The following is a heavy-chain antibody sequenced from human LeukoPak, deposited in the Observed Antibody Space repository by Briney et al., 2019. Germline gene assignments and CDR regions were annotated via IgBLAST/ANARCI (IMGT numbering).Heavy chain of an antibody. CDR2: IYYSGST. D-gene: IGHD3-3*01. CDR3: ARIIPRGYYYMDV. J-gene: IGHJ6*03. CDR1: GGSISSYY. Sequence: PSETLSLTCTVSGGSISSYYWSWIRQPPGKGVEWIGYIYYSGSTNYNPSLKSRVTISVDTSKNQFSLKLSSVTAADTAVYYCARIIPRGYYYMDVWGKGTTVTISS. V-gene: IGHV4-59*01.